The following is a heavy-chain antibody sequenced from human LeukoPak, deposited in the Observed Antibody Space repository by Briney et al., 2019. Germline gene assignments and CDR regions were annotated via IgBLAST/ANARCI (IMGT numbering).Heavy chain of an antibody. CDR3: AKLPDGRYFDWLLQGIGFDM. CDR2: ITWDGSRV. V-gene: IGHV3-9*01. CDR1: GFTFSSYS. J-gene: IGHJ3*02. D-gene: IGHD3-9*01. Sequence: GGSLRLSCAASGFTFSSYSMHWVRQPPGKGLEWVSGITWDGSRVAYADSVKGRFSISRDNAKNSLSLQMNSLRAEDTAFYYCAKLPDGRYFDWLLQGIGFDMWGQGTMVTVSS.